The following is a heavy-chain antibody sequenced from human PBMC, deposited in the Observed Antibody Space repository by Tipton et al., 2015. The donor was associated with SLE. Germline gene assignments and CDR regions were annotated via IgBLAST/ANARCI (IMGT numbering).Heavy chain of an antibody. J-gene: IGHJ5*02. CDR1: GGSISSYY. Sequence: LRLSCTVSGGSISSYYWSWIRQPPGKGLEWIGYVHYSGSTNHNPSLKSRATISLDTSKNQFSLKVTSVTAADTAVYYCASGGYGGNFLGWFDPWGQGTLVTVSS. V-gene: IGHV4-59*01. CDR3: ASGGYGGNFLGWFDP. CDR2: VHYSGST. D-gene: IGHD4-23*01.